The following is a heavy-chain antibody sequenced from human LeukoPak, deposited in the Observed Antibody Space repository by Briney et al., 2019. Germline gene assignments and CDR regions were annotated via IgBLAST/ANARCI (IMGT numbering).Heavy chain of an antibody. D-gene: IGHD3-3*01. CDR3: AKVQAEGYYDFWSGYSDY. J-gene: IGHJ4*02. CDR1: GFTFSSYA. V-gene: IGHV3-23*01. CDR2: ISGSGGST. Sequence: GGSLRLSCAASGFTFSSYAMSWVRQAPGKGLEWVSAISGSGGSTYYADPVKGRFTISRDNSKNTLYLQMNSLRAEDTAVYYCAKVQAEGYYDFWSGYSDYWGQGTLVTVSS.